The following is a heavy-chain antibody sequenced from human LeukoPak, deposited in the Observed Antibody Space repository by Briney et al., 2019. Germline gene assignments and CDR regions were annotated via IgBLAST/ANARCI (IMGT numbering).Heavy chain of an antibody. V-gene: IGHV4-34*01. Sequence: SETLSLTCAVYGGSFSGYYWSWLRQPPGKGLEWIGEINHSGSTNYNPSLKSRVTISVDTSKNQFSLKLSSVTAADTAVYYCARGAAALKRGSIVVVITTRGNWFDPWGQGTLVTVSS. J-gene: IGHJ5*02. CDR1: GGSFSGYY. CDR2: INHSGST. CDR3: ARGAAALKRGSIVVVITTRGNWFDP. D-gene: IGHD3-22*01.